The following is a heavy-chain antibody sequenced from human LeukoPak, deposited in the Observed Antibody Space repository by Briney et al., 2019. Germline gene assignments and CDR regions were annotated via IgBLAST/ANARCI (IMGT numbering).Heavy chain of an antibody. J-gene: IGHJ4*02. CDR3: ARDRVGSGWPRPYYFEV. CDR2: INPNTGAT. V-gene: IGHV1-2*02. D-gene: IGHD6-19*01. Sequence: GASVTVSCKASGYTLTVYYLHWVRQALGQGLEWMGWINPNTGATHSAQKFQGRITMTRDTSISTAYMDLSRLRSDDTAVYYCARDRVGSGWPRPYYFEVWGQGTLVTVSS. CDR1: GYTLTVYY.